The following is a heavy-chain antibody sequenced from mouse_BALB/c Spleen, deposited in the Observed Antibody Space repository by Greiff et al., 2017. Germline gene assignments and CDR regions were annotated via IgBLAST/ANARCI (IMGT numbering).Heavy chain of an antibody. V-gene: IGHV5-4*02. D-gene: IGHD2-4*01. CDR2: ISDGGSYT. J-gene: IGHJ4*01. Sequence: DVMLMESGGGLVKPGGSLKLSCAASGFTFSDYYMYWVRQTPEKRLEWVATISDGGSYTYYPDSVKGRFTISRDNAKNNLYLQMSSLKSEDTAMYYCARGIYYDYDGAMDYWGQGTSVTVSS. CDR3: ARGIYYDYDGAMDY. CDR1: GFTFSDYY.